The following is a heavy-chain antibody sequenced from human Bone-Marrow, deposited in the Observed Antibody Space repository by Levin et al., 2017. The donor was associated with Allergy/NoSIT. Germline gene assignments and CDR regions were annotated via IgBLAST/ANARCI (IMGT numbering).Heavy chain of an antibody. CDR2: IFYTGTT. J-gene: IGHJ5*02. V-gene: IGHV4-31*03. CDR1: GDSINRGGYY. D-gene: IGHD2-21*02. CDR3: ARVNMVTFPSWFDP. Sequence: SQTLSLTCNVSGDSINRGGYYWSWIRQHPGKGLEWIGYIFYTGTTYYNESLRSRVTIPVDSSKKQFSLSLSSVTASDTAMYYCARVNMVTFPSWFDPWGQGTLVTVSS.